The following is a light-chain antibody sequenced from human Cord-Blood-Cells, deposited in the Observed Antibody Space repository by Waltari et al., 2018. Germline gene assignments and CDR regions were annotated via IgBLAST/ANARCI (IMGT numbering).Light chain of an antibody. CDR1: QSVLYSSNNKNY. CDR2: WAS. CDR3: QQYYSTPYS. J-gene: IGKJ2*03. Sequence: DMVMTHSPDSLAGSLGERATSNCKSSQSVLYSSNNKNYLACYQQKPGQPPKLLIYWASTRASGLPDRISGGWSGAYITLTISRQYADDVAVYCHQQYYSTPYSFGQGTKLEIK. V-gene: IGKV4-1*01.